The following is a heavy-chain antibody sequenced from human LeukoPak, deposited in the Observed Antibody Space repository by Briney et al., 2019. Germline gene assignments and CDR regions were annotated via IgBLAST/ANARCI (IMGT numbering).Heavy chain of an antibody. CDR2: IYSSGMT. J-gene: IGHJ4*02. V-gene: IGHV3-53*01. CDR1: GFPFSSNY. Sequence: GGSLRLSCAASGFPFSSNYMSWVRQAPGKGLEWVSVIYSSGMTYYADSVEGRFTISRDNSKNTLYFHMNSLRAEDTAVYYCARDLYGVSHDYWGQGTLVTVSS. D-gene: IGHD4-17*01. CDR3: ARDLYGVSHDY.